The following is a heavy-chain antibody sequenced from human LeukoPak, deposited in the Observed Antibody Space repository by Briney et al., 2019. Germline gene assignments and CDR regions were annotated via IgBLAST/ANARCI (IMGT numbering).Heavy chain of an antibody. CDR3: AKDRYSYAFEYSDS. CDR1: GFTFSSYG. J-gene: IGHJ4*02. D-gene: IGHD5-18*01. V-gene: IGHV3-30*18. Sequence: QAGGSLRLSCAASGFTFSSYGMHWVRKAPGKGLDWVAVISNDGSKKYYADSVKGRFTISRDNSKNTLSLQVSSLRTEDTAVYYCAKDRYSYAFEYSDSWGQGTLVTVSS. CDR2: ISNDGSKK.